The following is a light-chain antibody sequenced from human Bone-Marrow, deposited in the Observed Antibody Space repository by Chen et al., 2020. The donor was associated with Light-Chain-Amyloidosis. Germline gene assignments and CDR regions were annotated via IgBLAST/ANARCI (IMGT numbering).Light chain of an antibody. CDR2: EVT. CDR3: SSYTITNTLV. CDR1: SSDVGGDNH. V-gene: IGLV2-14*01. J-gene: IGLJ1*01. Sequence: QSALIQPASVSGSPGQSITISFTGTSSDVGGDNHVSWYQQHPDKAPKLMIYEVTNRPSWVPDRFSGSKSDNTASLTISGLQTEDEADYFCSSYTITNTLVFGSGTRVTVL.